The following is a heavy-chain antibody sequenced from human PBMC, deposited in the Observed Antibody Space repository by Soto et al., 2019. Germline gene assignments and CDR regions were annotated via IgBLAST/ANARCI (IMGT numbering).Heavy chain of an antibody. CDR1: GGSFNFA. J-gene: IGHJ4*02. D-gene: IGHD5-12*01. CDR2: ITPIFPTA. V-gene: IGHV1-69*01. Sequence: VQLVQSGTEVKKPGSSVKLSCKASGGSFNFAMSWVRQAPGQGLEWMGGITPIFPTAVEAPKFQGRVTITADDTTANVSIELTCLRSDDTAVYFCVFRGGGWIHVEYWDPGSLV. CDR3: VFRGGGWIHVEY.